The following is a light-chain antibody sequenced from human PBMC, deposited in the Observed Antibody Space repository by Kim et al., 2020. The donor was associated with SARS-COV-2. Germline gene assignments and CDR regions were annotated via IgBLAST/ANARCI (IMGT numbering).Light chain of an antibody. V-gene: IGKV3-15*01. CDR2: GAS. CDR1: QSVSSS. Sequence: EIVMTQSPCTLSVSPGESATLSCRASQSVSSSLAWYQQRPGQPPRLLIYGASVRATGIPGRFSGSGSGTEFTLTITSLQSEDFALYHCQEYSNWPMYTFGQGTKLEI. J-gene: IGKJ2*01. CDR3: QEYSNWPMYT.